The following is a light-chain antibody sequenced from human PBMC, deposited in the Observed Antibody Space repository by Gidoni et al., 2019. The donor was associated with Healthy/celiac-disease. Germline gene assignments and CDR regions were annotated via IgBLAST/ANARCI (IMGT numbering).Light chain of an antibody. Sequence: DIQKTQSPSSLSASVGDRVTITCRASQSISSYLNWYQQKPGKAPKLLIYAASSLQSGVPSRFSGSGSGTDFTLTISSLQPEDFATYYCQQSYSTPLTFGGGTKVEIK. CDR2: AAS. V-gene: IGKV1-39*01. CDR3: QQSYSTPLT. CDR1: QSISSY. J-gene: IGKJ4*01.